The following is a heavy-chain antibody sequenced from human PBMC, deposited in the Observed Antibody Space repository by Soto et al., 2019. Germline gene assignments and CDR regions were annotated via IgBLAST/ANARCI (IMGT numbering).Heavy chain of an antibody. Sequence: TLSLTCTVSGGSISSGGYYWSWIRQHPGKGLEWIGYIYYSGSTYYNPSLKSRVTISVDTSKNQFSLKLSSVTAADTAVYYCASWRTVTTPTEYYGMDVWGQGTTVTVSS. V-gene: IGHV4-31*03. CDR1: GGSISSGGYY. CDR3: ASWRTVTTPTEYYGMDV. CDR2: IYYSGST. D-gene: IGHD4-17*01. J-gene: IGHJ6*02.